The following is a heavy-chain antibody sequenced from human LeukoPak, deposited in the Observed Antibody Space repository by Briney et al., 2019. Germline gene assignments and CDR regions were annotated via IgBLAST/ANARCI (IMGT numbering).Heavy chain of an antibody. Sequence: SETLSLTCAVYGGSFSGYYWRWIRQPPGKGLEWIGEINHSGSTNYNPSLKSRVTISVDTSKNQLSLKMSSVTAADTAVYYCTITTGTTLGLMDYWGQGTLVTVSS. CDR1: GGSFSGYY. J-gene: IGHJ4*02. V-gene: IGHV4-34*01. CDR3: TITTGTTLGLMDY. D-gene: IGHD1-1*01. CDR2: INHSGST.